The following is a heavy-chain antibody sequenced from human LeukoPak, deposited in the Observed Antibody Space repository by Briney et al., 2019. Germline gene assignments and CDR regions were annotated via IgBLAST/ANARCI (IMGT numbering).Heavy chain of an antibody. CDR3: ASHIGYFDY. J-gene: IGHJ4*02. CDR2: INHSGST. CDR1: GGSFSGYY. D-gene: IGHD5-12*01. V-gene: IGHV4-34*01. Sequence: SETLSLTCAVYGGSFSGYYWSWIRQPPGKGLEWIGEINHSGSTNYNPSLKSRVTISVDTSKNQFSLKLSSVTAANTAVYYCASHIGYFDYWGQGTLVTVSS.